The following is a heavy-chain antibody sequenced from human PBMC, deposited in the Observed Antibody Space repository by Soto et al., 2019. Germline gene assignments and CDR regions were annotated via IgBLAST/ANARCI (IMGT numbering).Heavy chain of an antibody. CDR2: IDPSDSYT. D-gene: IGHD3-22*01. J-gene: IGHJ4*02. Sequence: PGESLKISCKGSGFTFTSYWISWVRQMPGKGLEWMGRIDPSDSYTNYSPSFQGHVTISADKSISTAYLQWSSLKASDTAMYYCASCVNYYYDSSSYYWAQGSLVPVS. V-gene: IGHV5-10-1*01. CDR1: GFTFTSYW. CDR3: ASCVNYYYDSSSYY.